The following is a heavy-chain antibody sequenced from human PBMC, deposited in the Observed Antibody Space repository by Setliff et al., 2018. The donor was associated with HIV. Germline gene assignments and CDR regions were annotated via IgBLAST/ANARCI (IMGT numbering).Heavy chain of an antibody. Sequence: ASVKVSCKASGYTLTDYYAISWVRQAPGQGLEWMGWINPGTGNTGYPQNFSGRVTMTRNTSINTVYMELSSLRSEDTAIYFCARGKIPSWRLTMFDFWGQGTPVTVSS. CDR1: GYTLTDYYA. CDR3: ARGKIPSWRLTMFDF. V-gene: IGHV1-8*01. D-gene: IGHD1-1*01. J-gene: IGHJ4*02. CDR2: INPGTGNT.